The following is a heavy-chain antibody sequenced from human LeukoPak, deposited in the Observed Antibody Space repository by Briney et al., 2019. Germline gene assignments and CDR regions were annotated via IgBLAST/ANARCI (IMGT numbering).Heavy chain of an antibody. CDR2: VHYTGGT. J-gene: IGHJ4*02. V-gene: IGHV4-59*01. CDR1: GASISSSY. CDR3: ARGYFDAIGYSNPFDW. Sequence: PSETLSLTCTVSGASISSSYWSWIRQSPGKGLEWIGYVHYTGGTNYNPSLKSRATISVDTSKNRFSLKLSPVTAADTAMYYCARGYFDAIGYSNPFDWWGQGALVTVSP. D-gene: IGHD3-22*01.